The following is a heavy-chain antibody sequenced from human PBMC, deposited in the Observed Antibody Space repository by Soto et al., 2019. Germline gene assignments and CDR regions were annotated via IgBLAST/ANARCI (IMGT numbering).Heavy chain of an antibody. CDR3: ARAISSRYYYYGMDV. V-gene: IGHV1-2*02. D-gene: IGHD3-3*01. CDR1: GYTFTGYY. J-gene: IGHJ6*02. Sequence: ASVKVSCKASGYTFTGYYMHWVRQAPGQGLEWMGWINPDSGGTNYAQKFQGRVTMTRDTSSSTAYMELSRLRSDDTAVYYCARAISSRYYYYGMDVWGQGTTVTVSS. CDR2: INPDSGGT.